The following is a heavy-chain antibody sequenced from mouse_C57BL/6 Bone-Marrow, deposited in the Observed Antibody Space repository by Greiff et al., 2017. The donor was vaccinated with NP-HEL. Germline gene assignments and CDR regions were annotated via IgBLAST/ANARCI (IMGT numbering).Heavy chain of an antibody. J-gene: IGHJ2*01. CDR1: GYTFTSYG. CDR3: ARRVWYYFDY. D-gene: IGHD2-10*02. Sequence: VHVKQSGAELARPGASVKLSCKASGYTFTSYGISWVKQRTGQGLEWIGEIYPRSGNTYYNEKFKGKATLTADKSSSTAYMELRSLTSEDSAVYFCARRVWYYFDYWGQGTTLTVSS. CDR2: IYPRSGNT. V-gene: IGHV1-81*01.